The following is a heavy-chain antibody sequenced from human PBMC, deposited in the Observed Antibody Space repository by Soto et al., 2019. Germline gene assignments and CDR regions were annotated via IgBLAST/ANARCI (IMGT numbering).Heavy chain of an antibody. CDR1: GFTFSSYA. Sequence: PGGSLRLSCAASGFTFSSYAMSWVRQAPGKGLEWVSAISGSGGSTYYADSVKGRFTISRDNSKNTLYLQMNSLRAEDTAVYYCAKSDCSGGSCYSVYYDSSANYDYWGQGTLVTVSS. D-gene: IGHD2-15*01. V-gene: IGHV3-23*01. CDR3: AKSDCSGGSCYSVYYDSSANYDY. CDR2: ISGSGGST. J-gene: IGHJ4*02.